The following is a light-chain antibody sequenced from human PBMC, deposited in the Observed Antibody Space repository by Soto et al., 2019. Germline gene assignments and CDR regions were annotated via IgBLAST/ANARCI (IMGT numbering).Light chain of an antibody. Sequence: EIVLTQSPATLSLSPGERATLSFRASQSVSSYLAWYQQKPGQAPRLLIYGASTRASGIPDRFSGSGSGTDFTLTISRLEPEDLAVYYCQRYGSSPLTFGGGTKVDIK. V-gene: IGKV3-20*01. J-gene: IGKJ4*01. CDR1: QSVSSY. CDR2: GAS. CDR3: QRYGSSPLT.